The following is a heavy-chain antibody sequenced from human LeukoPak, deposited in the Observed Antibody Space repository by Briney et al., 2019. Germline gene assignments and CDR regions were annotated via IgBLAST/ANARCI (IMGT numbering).Heavy chain of an antibody. J-gene: IGHJ4*02. CDR2: IYYSGST. V-gene: IGHV4-59*01. D-gene: IGHD3-9*01. Sequence: PSGTLSLTRTVSVGPFSRYYWGWIRQPPGKGLEWIGYIYYSGSTNYNPSLNSRITMSMDWPKKQFSLRLSSVTAADTAVYYCARSDYDLLTGYSAVYFDFWGQGALVTVSS. CDR3: ARSDYDLLTGYSAVYFDF. CDR1: VGPFSRYY.